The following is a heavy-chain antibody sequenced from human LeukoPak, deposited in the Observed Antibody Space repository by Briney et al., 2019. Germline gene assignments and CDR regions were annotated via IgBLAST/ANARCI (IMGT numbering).Heavy chain of an antibody. J-gene: IGHJ4*02. CDR3: AKVRLGIAVAGY. Sequence: QPGGSLRLSCAASGFTFNSYAMSWDRQAPGKGLEWVSAISGSGGSTYYADSVKGRFTISRDNSKNTLYLQMNSLRAEDTAVYYCAKVRLGIAVAGYWGQGTLVTVSS. CDR1: GFTFNSYA. D-gene: IGHD6-19*01. CDR2: ISGSGGST. V-gene: IGHV3-23*01.